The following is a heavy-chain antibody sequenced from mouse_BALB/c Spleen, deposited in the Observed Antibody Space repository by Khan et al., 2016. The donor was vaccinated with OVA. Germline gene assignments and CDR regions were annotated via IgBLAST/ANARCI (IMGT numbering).Heavy chain of an antibody. J-gene: IGHJ3*01. D-gene: IGHD2-14*01. CDR1: GDSITSGY. CDR2: MIYTGYT. V-gene: IGHV3-8*02. CDR3: ARSTYRYAFAY. Sequence: EVQLQESGPSFVKPSQTLSLTCSVTGDSITSGYWSWIRNFPGNKLEYMGYMIYTGYTDYNPSLKSRLAITRHTSKNQYYLQLNSVTTEDTAACYCARSTYRYAFAYWGQGTLVTVSA.